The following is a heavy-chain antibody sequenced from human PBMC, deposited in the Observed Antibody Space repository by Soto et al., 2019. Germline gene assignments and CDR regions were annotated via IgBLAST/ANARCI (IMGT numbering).Heavy chain of an antibody. V-gene: IGHV4-39*01. J-gene: IGHJ5*02. D-gene: IGHD6-13*01. CDR1: GGSISSSSYY. CDR2: IYYSGST. Sequence: PSETLSLTCTVSGGSISSSSYYWGWIRQPPGKGLEWIGSIYYSGSTYYNPSLKSRVTISVDTSKNQFSLKLSSVTAADTAVYYCARVIAAAGHPYFDPWGQGTVVTVSS. CDR3: ARVIAAAGHPYFDP.